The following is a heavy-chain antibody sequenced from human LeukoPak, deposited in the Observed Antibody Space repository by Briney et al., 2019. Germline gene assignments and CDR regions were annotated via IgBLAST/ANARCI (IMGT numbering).Heavy chain of an antibody. D-gene: IGHD3-3*01. CDR3: ARGYYDFWSGYYIVWFDP. J-gene: IGHJ5*02. Sequence: ASVKVSCKASGYTFTGYYMHWVRQAPGQGLEWMGRINTNSGGTNYAQKFQGRVTMTRDTSISTAYMELSRLRSDDTAVYYCARGYYDFWSGYYIVWFDPWGQGTLVTVSS. CDR2: INTNSGGT. V-gene: IGHV1-2*06. CDR1: GYTFTGYY.